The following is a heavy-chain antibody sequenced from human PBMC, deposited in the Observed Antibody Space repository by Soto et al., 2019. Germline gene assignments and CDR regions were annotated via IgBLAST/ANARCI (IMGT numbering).Heavy chain of an antibody. CDR3: ARDRNSSSWYRDAFDI. CDR2: ISYDGSNK. V-gene: IGHV3-30-3*01. Sequence: QVQLVESGGGVVQPGRSLRLSCAASGFTFSSYAMHWVRQAPGKGLEWVAVISYDGSNKYYADSVKGRFTISRDNSKNTLSLQMNSLRAEDTAVYYCARDRNSSSWYRDAFDIWGQGTMVTVSS. D-gene: IGHD6-13*01. J-gene: IGHJ3*02. CDR1: GFTFSSYA.